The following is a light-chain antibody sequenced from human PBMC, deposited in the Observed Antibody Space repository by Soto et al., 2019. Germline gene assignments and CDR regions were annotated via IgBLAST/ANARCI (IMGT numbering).Light chain of an antibody. V-gene: IGLV2-14*01. Sequence: QSALTQPASVSGSPGQSITISCTGTSSDVGGYNFVSWYQQHPGKAPKLIIYEVSYRPSGVSSRFSGSKSGNTASLTISGLQAEDEADYYCSSYTSSNTYVFATGTKVTVL. J-gene: IGLJ1*01. CDR1: SSDVGGYNF. CDR3: SSYTSSNTYV. CDR2: EVS.